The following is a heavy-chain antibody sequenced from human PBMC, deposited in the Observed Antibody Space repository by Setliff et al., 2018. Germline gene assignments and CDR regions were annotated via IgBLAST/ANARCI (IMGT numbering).Heavy chain of an antibody. V-gene: IGHV1-69*05. CDR3: AREGVDTRSSTDYRYYMDV. D-gene: IGHD5-18*01. CDR2: TIPIFGTT. CDR1: GGTFSSYG. J-gene: IGHJ6*03. Sequence: SVKVSCKASGGTFSSYGISWVRQAPGQGLEWMGGTIPIFGTTNYAQRFQGRVTIITDESTTTSYMELSSLRSEDTAVYYCAREGVDTRSSTDYRYYMDVWGKGTTVTVSS.